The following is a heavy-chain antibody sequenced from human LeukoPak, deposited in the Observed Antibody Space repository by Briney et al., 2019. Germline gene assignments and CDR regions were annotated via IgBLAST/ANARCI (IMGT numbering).Heavy chain of an antibody. CDR2: MNPNSGNT. CDR3: ARTSFQSMIVVVITPYDY. D-gene: IGHD3-22*01. Sequence: GASVKVSCKASGYTFTSYDINWVRQATGQGLEWMGWMNPNSGNTGYAQKFQGRVTMTTDTSTSTAYMELRSLRSDDTAVYYCARTSFQSMIVVVITPYDYWGQGTLVTVSS. J-gene: IGHJ4*02. V-gene: IGHV1-8*01. CDR1: GYTFTSYD.